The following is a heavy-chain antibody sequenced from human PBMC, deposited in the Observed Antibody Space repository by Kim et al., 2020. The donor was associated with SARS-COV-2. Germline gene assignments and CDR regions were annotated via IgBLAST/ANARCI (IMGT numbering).Heavy chain of an antibody. J-gene: IGHJ4*02. Sequence: NSNPSLKSRVTISVDTSKNQFALKLSSVTAADTAVYYCARGGIVATNFDYWGQGTLVTVSS. CDR3: ARGGIVATNFDY. V-gene: IGHV4-59*09. D-gene: IGHD5-12*01.